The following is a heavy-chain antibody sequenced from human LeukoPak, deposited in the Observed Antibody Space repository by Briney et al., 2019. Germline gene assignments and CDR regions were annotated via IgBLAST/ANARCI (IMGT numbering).Heavy chain of an antibody. V-gene: IGHV3-7*03. CDR2: IKQDGSEK. CDR3: ARTLTDAFDI. D-gene: IGHD1-14*01. CDR1: GFTFGDTW. Sequence: PGGSLRLSCAASGFTFGDTWMNWVRQVPGQGLEWVANIKQDGSEKYYVDSVKGRFTISRDNAKNSLYLQMNSLRAEDTAVYYCARTLTDAFDIWGQGTMVTVSS. J-gene: IGHJ3*02.